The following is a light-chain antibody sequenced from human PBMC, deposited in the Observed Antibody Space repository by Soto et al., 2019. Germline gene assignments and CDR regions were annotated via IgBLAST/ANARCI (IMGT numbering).Light chain of an antibody. CDR1: QSVLSSSNNKNY. CDR3: QQCYATPYT. J-gene: IGKJ2*01. V-gene: IGKV4-1*01. CDR2: WAS. Sequence: DIVMTQSPDSLAVSLGERATINCKSSQSVLSSSNNKNYLAWYQKKPGQPPKLLIYWASMRESGVPDRFSGSGSGTEFTLPIGSLQSEDVAVYYCQQCYATPYTFGQGTKLEIK.